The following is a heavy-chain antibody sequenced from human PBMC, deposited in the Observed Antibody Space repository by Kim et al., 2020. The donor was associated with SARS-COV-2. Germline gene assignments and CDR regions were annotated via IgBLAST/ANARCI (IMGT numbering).Heavy chain of an antibody. D-gene: IGHD1-1*01. CDR3: ASQRSIGPTPAY. J-gene: IGHJ4*02. CDR1: GGSISSSSYY. Sequence: SETLSLTCTVSGGSISSSSYYWGWIRQPPGKGLEWIGSIYYSGSTYYNPSLKSRVTISVDTSKNRFSLKLSSVTAADTAVYYCASQRSIGPTPAYWGQGTLVTVSS. CDR2: IYYSGST. V-gene: IGHV4-39*01.